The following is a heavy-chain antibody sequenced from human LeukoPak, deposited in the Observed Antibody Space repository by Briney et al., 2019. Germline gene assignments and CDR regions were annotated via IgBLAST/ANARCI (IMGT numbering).Heavy chain of an antibody. V-gene: IGHV4-39*07. J-gene: IGHJ4*02. Sequence: SETLSLTCTVSGGCISSSSYYWGWIRQPPGKGLEWIGSIYYSGSTYYNPSLKSRVTISVDTSKNQFSLKLSSVTAADTAVYYCARDGRGVYDSSGYHFDYWGQGTLVTVSS. CDR3: ARDGRGVYDSSGYHFDY. CDR2: IYYSGST. CDR1: GGCISSSSYY. D-gene: IGHD3-22*01.